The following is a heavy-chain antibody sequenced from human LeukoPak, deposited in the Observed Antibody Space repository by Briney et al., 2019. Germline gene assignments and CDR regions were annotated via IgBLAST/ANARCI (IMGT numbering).Heavy chain of an antibody. V-gene: IGHV3-30*18. D-gene: IGHD2-2*01. J-gene: IGHJ4*02. CDR2: VSFNGTNK. CDR3: AKDRIVGYCSGTSCYGVDY. CDR1: GFTFNNYG. Sequence: GRSLRLSCAASGFTFNNYGMHWVRQAPGKGLEWVAFVSFNGTNKYYADSVKGRFTISRDNSKNTLYLQMDSLRAEDTAVYYCAKDRIVGYCSGTSCYGVDYWGQGTLVTVSS.